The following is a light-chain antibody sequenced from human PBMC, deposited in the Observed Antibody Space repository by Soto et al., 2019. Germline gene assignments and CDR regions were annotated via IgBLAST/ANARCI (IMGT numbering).Light chain of an antibody. CDR3: QQYGSSPRT. J-gene: IGKJ2*02. V-gene: IGKV3-20*01. CDR1: QSLSSGS. CDR2: GAS. Sequence: EIVLTQSAGTLSLSPGERATLSCRASQSLSSGSLAWYQQKPGQAPRLLIYGASSRAPGIPDRFSGSGSGTDFTLTLSRLEPEDFAGYYCQQYGSSPRTFGQGTKLEIK.